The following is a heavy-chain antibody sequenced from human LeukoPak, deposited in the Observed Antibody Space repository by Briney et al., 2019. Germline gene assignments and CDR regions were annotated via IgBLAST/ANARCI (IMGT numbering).Heavy chain of an antibody. J-gene: IGHJ3*02. D-gene: IGHD7-27*01. CDR3: AKDPYQTGAGAFDI. Sequence: GRSLRLSCAASGFTFDDYAMHWVRQAPGKGLEWVSGISWNSGSIGYADSVKGRFTISRDNAKNSLYLQMNSLRAEDTALYYCAKDPYQTGAGAFDIRGQGTMVTVSS. V-gene: IGHV3-9*01. CDR2: ISWNSGSI. CDR1: GFTFDDYA.